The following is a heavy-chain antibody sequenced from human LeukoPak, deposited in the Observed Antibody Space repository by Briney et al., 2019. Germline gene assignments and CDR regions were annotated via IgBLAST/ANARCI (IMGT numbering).Heavy chain of an antibody. CDR2: IIPIFGTA. CDR3: ARGTPSRKPDYYDSSWAWSY. V-gene: IGHV1-69*13. Sequence: GASAKVSCKASGGTFSSYAISWVRQAPGQGLEWMGGIIPIFGTASYAQKFQGRVTITADESTSTAYTELSSLRSEDTAVYYCARGTPSRKPDYYDSSWAWSYWGQGTLVTVSS. J-gene: IGHJ4*02. CDR1: GGTFSSYA. D-gene: IGHD3-22*01.